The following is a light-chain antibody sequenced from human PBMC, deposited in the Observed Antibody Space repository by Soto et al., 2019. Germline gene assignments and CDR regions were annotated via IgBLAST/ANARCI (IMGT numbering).Light chain of an antibody. CDR3: QHYNSWPIA. Sequence: EIVMTQSPATLSVSPGERATLSCRASQSVSSNLAWYQQTPGQAPRLLIYGPSTRATDIPARFSGSGSGTEFTLTISSLQSEDFAVYYCQHYNSWPIAFGPGTRLEIK. J-gene: IGKJ5*01. CDR1: QSVSSN. V-gene: IGKV3-15*01. CDR2: GPS.